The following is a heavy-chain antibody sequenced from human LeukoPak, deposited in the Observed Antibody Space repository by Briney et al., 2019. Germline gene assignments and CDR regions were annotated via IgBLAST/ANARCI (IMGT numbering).Heavy chain of an antibody. CDR3: ARDTWLQSGYYFDY. J-gene: IGHJ4*02. D-gene: IGHD5-24*01. Sequence: GGSLRLSCAASGFTFSSYAMHWVRQAPGKGLEWVAVISYDGSNKYYADSVKGRFTISRDNSKNTLYLQMNSLRAEDTAVYYCARDTWLQSGYYFDYWGQGTLVTVSS. CDR2: ISYDGSNK. CDR1: GFTFSSYA. V-gene: IGHV3-30*04.